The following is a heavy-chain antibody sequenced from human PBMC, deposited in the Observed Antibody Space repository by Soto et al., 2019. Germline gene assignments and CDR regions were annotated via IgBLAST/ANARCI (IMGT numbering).Heavy chain of an antibody. Sequence: PGGSLRLSCAASGFTFDDYGMSWVRQAPGKGLEWVSGINWNGGSTGYADSVKGRFTISRDNSKNTLYLQMNSLRAEDTAVYYCAKGLKLEPLDYWGQGTLVTVSS. CDR2: INWNGGST. V-gene: IGHV3-20*04. D-gene: IGHD1-1*01. J-gene: IGHJ4*02. CDR1: GFTFDDYG. CDR3: AKGLKLEPLDY.